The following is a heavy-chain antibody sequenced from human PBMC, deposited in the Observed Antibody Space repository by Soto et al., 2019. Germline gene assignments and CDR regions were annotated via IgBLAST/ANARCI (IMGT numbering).Heavy chain of an antibody. V-gene: IGHV4-61*01. CDR2: IFYGGST. D-gene: IGHD2-21*01. CDR1: GGSVSSVSSY. CDR3: AREHMGLQRSGALDI. Sequence: QVQLQESGPGLVKPSETLSVTCSVSGGSVSSVSSYWSWIRQPPGKGLEWIGYIFYGGSTHYNPSLRSRLSLSVYTSKNEFSLKLSSVSPADTAMYFCAREHMGLQRSGALDIWGRGTMVTVSS. J-gene: IGHJ3*02.